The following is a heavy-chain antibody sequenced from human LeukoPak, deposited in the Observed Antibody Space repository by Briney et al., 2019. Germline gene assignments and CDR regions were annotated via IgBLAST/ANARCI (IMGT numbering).Heavy chain of an antibody. CDR3: ARCAYDVRGVRAYHFDY. CDR2: ISAFNGNT. D-gene: IGHD3-10*02. V-gene: IGHV1-18*04. CDR1: GYTFTSYH. Sequence: GASVKVSCKASGYTFTSYHMHWVRQAPGQGLEWTGWISAFNGNTLYAQKLQGRVTMTTDTSTSTAYMELSSLRSEDTAVYYCARCAYDVRGVRAYHFDYWGQGTLVTVSS. J-gene: IGHJ4*02.